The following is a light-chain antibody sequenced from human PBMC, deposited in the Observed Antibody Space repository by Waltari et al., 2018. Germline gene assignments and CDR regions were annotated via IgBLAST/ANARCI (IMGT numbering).Light chain of an antibody. J-gene: IGKJ4*01. Sequence: DIVMTQSLDSLAVSLGERATINCKSSQSVLYSSNNKNYLAWYQKKPGQPPKVLIYWESTRESGVPARFGGSGSGTDFPLTISSLQAEDVAVYYCQQYYSTPLTFGGGTK. V-gene: IGKV4-1*01. CDR2: WES. CDR1: QSVLYSSNNKNY. CDR3: QQYYSTPLT.